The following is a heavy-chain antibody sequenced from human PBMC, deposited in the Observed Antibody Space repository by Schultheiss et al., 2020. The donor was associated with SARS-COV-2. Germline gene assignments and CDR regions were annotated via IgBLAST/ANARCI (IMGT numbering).Heavy chain of an antibody. CDR3: AKAYNGYTAYD. D-gene: IGHD5-12*01. V-gene: IGHV3-23*01. CDR1: GFTFDTYA. CDR2: ISGSGSYT. Sequence: GESLKISCAVSGFTFDTYAMGWVRQAPGRGLEWVSSISGSGSYTYYADSVKGRFTISRDNSKNTLYVQMNSLRADDTALYYCAKAYNGYTAYDWGQGTLVTGSS. J-gene: IGHJ1*01.